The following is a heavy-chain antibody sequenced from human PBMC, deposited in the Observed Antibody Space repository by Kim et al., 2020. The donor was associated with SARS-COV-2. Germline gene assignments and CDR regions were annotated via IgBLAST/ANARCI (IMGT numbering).Heavy chain of an antibody. D-gene: IGHD3-22*01. V-gene: IGHV1-58*01. J-gene: IGHJ4*02. CDR2: IVVGSGNT. CDR1: GFTFTSSA. Sequence: SVKVSCKASGFTFTSSAVQWVRQARGQRLEWIGWIVVGSGNTNYAQKFQERVTITRDMSTSTAYMELSSLRSEDTVVYYCAAIGAPVGYYDIQEGGFDYWGQGTLVTVSS. CDR3: AAIGAPVGYYDIQEGGFDY.